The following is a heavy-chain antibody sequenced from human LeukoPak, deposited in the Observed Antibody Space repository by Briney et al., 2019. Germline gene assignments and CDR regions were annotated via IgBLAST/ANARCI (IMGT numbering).Heavy chain of an antibody. CDR2: INPNSGGT. D-gene: IGHD1-26*01. Sequence: ASVKVSCKASGYTFTGYYMHWVRQAPGQGLEWMGWINPNSGGTNYAQKFQGRVTMTRDTSTSTAYMELSRLRSDDTAVYYCAAFGSGLFYYYYMDVWGKGTTVTVSS. CDR1: GYTFTGYY. CDR3: AAFGSGLFYYYYMDV. J-gene: IGHJ6*03. V-gene: IGHV1-2*02.